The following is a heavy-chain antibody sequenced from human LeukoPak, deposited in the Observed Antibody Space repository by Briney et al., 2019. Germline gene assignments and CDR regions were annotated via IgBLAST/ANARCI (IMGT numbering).Heavy chain of an antibody. J-gene: IGHJ4*02. D-gene: IGHD3-3*01. CDR2: IIPILGIA. CDR3: SRGVRGYDSSD. CDR1: GGTFSSYA. Sequence: ASVKVSCKASGGTFSSYAISWVRQAPGQGLEWMGWIIPILGIANYAQKFQGRVTITADKSTSTAYMELSSLRSEDTAVYYCSRGVRGYDSSDWGQGTLVTVSS. V-gene: IGHV1-69*10.